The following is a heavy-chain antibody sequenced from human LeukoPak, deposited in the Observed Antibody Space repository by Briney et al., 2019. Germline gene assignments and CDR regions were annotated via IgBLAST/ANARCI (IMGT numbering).Heavy chain of an antibody. J-gene: IGHJ5*02. CDR1: GYTFTTYY. CDR3: AILVVAGPYNWFDP. Sequence: ASVKVSCKASGYTFTTYYIQWVRQAPGQGLEWMGTIDPSGGSTSYAQKFQGRVTMTRDTSISTAYMELSRLRSDDTAVYYCAILVVAGPYNWFDPWGQGTLVTVSS. V-gene: IGHV1-2*02. D-gene: IGHD2-15*01. CDR2: IDPSGGST.